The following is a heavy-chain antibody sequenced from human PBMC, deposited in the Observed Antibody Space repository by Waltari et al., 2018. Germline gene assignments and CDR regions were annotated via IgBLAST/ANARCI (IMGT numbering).Heavy chain of an antibody. D-gene: IGHD6-25*01. CDR1: GFTFSSYW. CDR2: IEEDGSRK. CDR3: ARPSGNGWFSF. J-gene: IGHJ5*01. V-gene: IGHV3-7*01. Sequence: EVQLVESGGGLVQPGGSLRLSCAGAGFTFSSYWISWVRQAPGKGLEWGANIEEDGSRKYYGASVEGRFTISRDNAENAAYLQMSSLRAEDTAVYYCARPSGNGWFSFWGQGTLVTVSS.